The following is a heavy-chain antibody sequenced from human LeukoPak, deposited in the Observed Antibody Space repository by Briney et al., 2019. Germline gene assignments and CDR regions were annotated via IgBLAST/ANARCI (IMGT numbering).Heavy chain of an antibody. V-gene: IGHV1-2*02. CDR2: INPNSGGI. J-gene: IGHJ4*02. CDR3: ARDERYDSSGYPFDY. D-gene: IGHD3-22*01. Sequence: ASVKVSCKASGYTFTGYYMHWVRQAPGQGLEWMGWINPNSGGINYAQKFQGRVTMTRDTSISTAYMELSRLRSDDTAVYYCARDERYDSSGYPFDYWGQGTLDTASS. CDR1: GYTFTGYY.